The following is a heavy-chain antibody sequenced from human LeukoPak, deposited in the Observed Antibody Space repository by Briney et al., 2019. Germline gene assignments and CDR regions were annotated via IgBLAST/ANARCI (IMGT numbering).Heavy chain of an antibody. Sequence: ASVKVSCKASGYTFTSYGISWVRQAPGQGLEWMGWISAYNGNTDYAQKLQGRVTMTTDTSTSTAYMELSSLRSEDTAVYYCARDLAENYYDSSGYRYWGQGTLVTVSS. D-gene: IGHD3-22*01. V-gene: IGHV1-18*01. J-gene: IGHJ4*02. CDR3: ARDLAENYYDSSGYRY. CDR1: GYTFTSYG. CDR2: ISAYNGNT.